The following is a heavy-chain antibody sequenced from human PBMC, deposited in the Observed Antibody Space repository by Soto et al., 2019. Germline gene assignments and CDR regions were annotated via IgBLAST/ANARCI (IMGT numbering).Heavy chain of an antibody. CDR1: GFTFSNYG. J-gene: IGHJ4*02. V-gene: IGHV3-33*05. CDR3: ARNPRPTYGDYADY. D-gene: IGHD4-17*01. CDR2: LQYDGNYI. Sequence: QVHLVESGGTVVQPGTSLRLSCVASGFTFSNYGMHWARQAPGKGLEWVAYLQYDGNYIHYSDSVQGRFTISRDNSRNTLYLQMNSLRAEDTALYYCARNPRPTYGDYADYWGQGTLVTVSS.